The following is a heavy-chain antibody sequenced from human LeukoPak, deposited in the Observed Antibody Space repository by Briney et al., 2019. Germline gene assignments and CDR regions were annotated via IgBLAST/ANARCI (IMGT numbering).Heavy chain of an antibody. J-gene: IGHJ4*02. D-gene: IGHD5-18*01. V-gene: IGHV3-30-3*01. Sequence: GGSLRLSCAASGFTFSSYVMHWVRQAPGKGLEWVAVISCDGSNKYYADSVKGRFTISRDNSKNTLYLQMNSLRAEDTAVYYCAREGRGYSLDYWGQGTLVTVSS. CDR2: ISCDGSNK. CDR1: GFTFSSYV. CDR3: AREGRGYSLDY.